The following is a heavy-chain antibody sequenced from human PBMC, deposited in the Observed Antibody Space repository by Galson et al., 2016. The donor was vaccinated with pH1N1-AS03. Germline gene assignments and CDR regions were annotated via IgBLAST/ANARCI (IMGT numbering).Heavy chain of an antibody. D-gene: IGHD3-10*01. J-gene: IGHJ4*02. V-gene: IGHV1-46*01. CDR1: GYTFSRYY. Sequence: SVKVSCKASGYTFSRYYMHWMRQAPGQGPEWMGVIDPSIGSTTYAQKFQGRVNMTRDTATTTAYMVLRSLRSDDTAVYYCATYGSGSRGGFDYWGQGALITVSS. CDR2: IDPSIGST. CDR3: ATYGSGSRGGFDY.